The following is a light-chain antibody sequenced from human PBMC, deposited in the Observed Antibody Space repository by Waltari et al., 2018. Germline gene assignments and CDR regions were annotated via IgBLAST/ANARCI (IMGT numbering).Light chain of an antibody. CDR2: KDR. Sequence: SYELTQPPSVSVSPGQTARTTCSGDALPKQYAYWYQQKPGQAPVLALYKDRERPSGIPERFSGSSSGTTVTLTISGVQAEDEADYYCQSADSSGTYQDVVFGGGTKLTVL. CDR1: ALPKQY. J-gene: IGLJ2*01. CDR3: QSADSSGTYQDVV. V-gene: IGLV3-25*03.